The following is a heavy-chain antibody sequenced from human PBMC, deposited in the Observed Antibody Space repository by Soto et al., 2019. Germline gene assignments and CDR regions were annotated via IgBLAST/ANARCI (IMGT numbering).Heavy chain of an antibody. D-gene: IGHD1-1*01. CDR2: IDLSEPYT. CDR3: ATQGLTNYYFDY. J-gene: IGHJ4*02. V-gene: IGHV5-10-1*01. CDR1: GYSFASQW. Sequence: GESLKISCKVSGYSFASQWISWVRQVPGKGQEWMGRIDLSEPYTTYNPSFQGHVSFSADKSITTAYLQWSSLKASDTATYYCATQGLTNYYFDYWGQGTLVTVSS.